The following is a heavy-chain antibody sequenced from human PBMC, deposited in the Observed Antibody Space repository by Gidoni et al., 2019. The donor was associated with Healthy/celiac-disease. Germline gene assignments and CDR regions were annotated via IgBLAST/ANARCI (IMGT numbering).Heavy chain of an antibody. CDR2: ISGSGGST. CDR1: GFTFRSYA. CDR3: AKEEYYYDSSGYYTISPGDY. J-gene: IGHJ4*02. Sequence: EVQLLESGGGFVQPGGSLRLSCAASGFTFRSYAMSWVRQAPGKGLEWVSAISGSGGSTYYADSVKGRFTISRDNSKNTLYLQMNSLRAEDTAVYYCAKEEYYYDSSGYYTISPGDYWGQGTLVTVSS. D-gene: IGHD3-22*01. V-gene: IGHV3-23*01.